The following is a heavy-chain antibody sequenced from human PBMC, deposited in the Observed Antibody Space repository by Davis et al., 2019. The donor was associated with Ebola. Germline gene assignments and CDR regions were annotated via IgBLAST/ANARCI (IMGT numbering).Heavy chain of an antibody. CDR2: ISGSGGST. CDR3: AKDLSRRSSWPPYYYYYGMDV. Sequence: PGGSLRLSCAASGFTFSSYAMSWVRQAPGKGLEWVSAISGSGGSTYYADSVKGRFTISRDNSKNTLYLQMNSLRAEDTAVYYCAKDLSRRSSWPPYYYYYGMDVWGQGTTVTVSS. V-gene: IGHV3-23*01. J-gene: IGHJ6*02. D-gene: IGHD6-13*01. CDR1: GFTFSSYA.